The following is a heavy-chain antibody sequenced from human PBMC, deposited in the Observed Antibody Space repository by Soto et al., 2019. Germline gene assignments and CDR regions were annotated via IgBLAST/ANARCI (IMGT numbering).Heavy chain of an antibody. CDR1: GGSISSGGYS. J-gene: IGHJ4*02. CDR3: ARGMTTVTTLVY. D-gene: IGHD4-17*01. CDR2: IYHSGST. Sequence: PSETLSLTCAVSGGSISSGGYSWSWIRQPPGKGLEWIGYIYHSGSTYYNPSLKSRVTISVDRSKNQFSLKLSSVTAADTAVYYCARGMTTVTTLVYWGQGTLVTVSS. V-gene: IGHV4-30-2*01.